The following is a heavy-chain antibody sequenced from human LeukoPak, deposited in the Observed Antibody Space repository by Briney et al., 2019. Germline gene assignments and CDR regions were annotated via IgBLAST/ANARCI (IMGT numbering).Heavy chain of an antibody. CDR3: ARQSNYGMDV. CDR1: GFTSSSYW. CDR2: INSDGSST. V-gene: IGHV3-74*01. Sequence: PGGSLRLSCAASGFTSSSYWMHWVRQAPGKGLVWVSRINSDGSSTNYADSVKGRFTISRDNAENTLYLQMNSLRAEDTAVYYCARQSNYGMDVWGQGTTVTVSS. J-gene: IGHJ6*02.